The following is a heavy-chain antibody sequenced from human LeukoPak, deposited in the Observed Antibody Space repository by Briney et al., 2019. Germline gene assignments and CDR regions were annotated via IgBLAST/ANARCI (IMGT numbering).Heavy chain of an antibody. CDR3: AREEFY. D-gene: IGHD2/OR15-2a*01. Sequence: GGSLRLSCAASGFTFSSYSMNWVRQAPGKGLEWVSYISSSSSTIYYADSVKGRFTISRDNAKNSLYQQMNSLRAEDTAVYYCAREEFYWGQGTLVTVSS. CDR1: GFTFSSYS. CDR2: ISSSSSTI. J-gene: IGHJ4*02. V-gene: IGHV3-48*01.